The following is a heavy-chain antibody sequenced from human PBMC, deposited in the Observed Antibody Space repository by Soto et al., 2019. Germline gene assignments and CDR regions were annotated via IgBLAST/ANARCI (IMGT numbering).Heavy chain of an antibody. J-gene: IGHJ3*01. Sequence: GESLKISCQGSGYSFTSYWIGWVRQMPGKGLEWMGIIYPGNSDTRYSPSFQGQATISADKSVRTAYLQWSSLKASDTAIYYCARRVDAFDVWGQGTMVTVSS. CDR1: GYSFTSYW. CDR2: IYPGNSDT. CDR3: ARRVDAFDV. V-gene: IGHV5-51*01.